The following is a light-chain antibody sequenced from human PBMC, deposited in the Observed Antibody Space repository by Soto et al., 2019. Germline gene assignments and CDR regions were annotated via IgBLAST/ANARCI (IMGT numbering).Light chain of an antibody. CDR2: EVS. CDR3: TSYAGSNIWV. Sequence: QSALTQPPSASRSPGQSVTISCTGTSSDVGAYKYVSWYQQYPGKAPKLMIYEVSKRPSGVPDRFSGSKSGNTASLTVSGLQAEDEADYYCTSYAGSNIWVFGGGTKVTVL. J-gene: IGLJ3*02. CDR1: SSDVGAYKY. V-gene: IGLV2-8*01.